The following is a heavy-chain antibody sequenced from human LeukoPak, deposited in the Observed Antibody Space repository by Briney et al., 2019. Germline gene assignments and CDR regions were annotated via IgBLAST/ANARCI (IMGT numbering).Heavy chain of an antibody. D-gene: IGHD3-3*01. Sequence: GGSLRLSCAASGFTFSSYGLSWVRQAPGKGLEWVSAISYSGGSAYYADSVKGRFTISRDNSKNMLYLQMNSLRAEDTAVYYCAKDASGTYPSDFDYWGQGTLVTVSS. CDR3: AKDASGTYPSDFDY. CDR1: GFTFSSYG. J-gene: IGHJ4*02. CDR2: ISYSGGSA. V-gene: IGHV3-23*01.